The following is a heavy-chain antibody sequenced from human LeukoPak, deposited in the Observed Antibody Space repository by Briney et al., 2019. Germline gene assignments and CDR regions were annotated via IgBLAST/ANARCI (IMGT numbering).Heavy chain of an antibody. CDR1: GFTFSRHS. J-gene: IGHJ4*02. CDR3: ARDQYNDGPGDY. Sequence: GGSLRLSCAASGFTFSRHSMNWVRQAPGKGLEWVSSISSGSSYKYYGDSVKGRFTVSRDNGKNSLYLQMNSLRAEDTAVYYCARDQYNDGPGDYWGQGTLVIVSS. CDR2: ISSGSSYK. V-gene: IGHV3-21*01. D-gene: IGHD3-10*01.